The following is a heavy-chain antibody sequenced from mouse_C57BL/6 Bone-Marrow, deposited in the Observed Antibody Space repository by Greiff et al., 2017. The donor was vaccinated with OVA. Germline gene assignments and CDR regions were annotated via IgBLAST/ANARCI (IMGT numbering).Heavy chain of an antibody. CDR1: GYTFTDYY. CDR3: ARRLRRDY. V-gene: IGHV1-26*01. Sequence: EVKLQQSGPELVKPGASVKISCKASGYTFTDYYMNWVKQSHGKSLEWIGDINPNNGGTSYNQKFKGKATLTVDKSSSTAYMELRSLTSEDSAVYYCARRLRRDYWGQGTTLTVSS. D-gene: IGHD2-2*01. CDR2: INPNNGGT. J-gene: IGHJ2*01.